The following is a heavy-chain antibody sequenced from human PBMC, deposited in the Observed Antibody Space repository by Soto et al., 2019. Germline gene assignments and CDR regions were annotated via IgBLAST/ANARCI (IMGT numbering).Heavy chain of an antibody. Sequence: EVQLLESGGGLVQPGGSLRLSCAASGFTFSSYAMSWVRQAPGKWLEWVSAISGSGGSTYYADSVKGRFTISRDNSKNTLYLQMNSLRAEDTAVYYCAKAARYNTAIRGGQVDYWGQGTLVTVSS. CDR3: AKAARYNTAIRGGQVDY. J-gene: IGHJ4*02. CDR2: ISGSGGST. V-gene: IGHV3-23*01. D-gene: IGHD5-18*01. CDR1: GFTFSSYA.